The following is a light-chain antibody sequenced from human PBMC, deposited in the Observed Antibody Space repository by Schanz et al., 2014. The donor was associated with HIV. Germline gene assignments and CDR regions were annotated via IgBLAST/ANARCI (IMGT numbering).Light chain of an antibody. CDR1: SSNIGSNT. CDR2: ANN. J-gene: IGLJ3*02. V-gene: IGLV1-44*01. CDR3: ATWDDGLDAWV. Sequence: QSVLTQPPSASGTPGQRVTISCSGSSSNIGSNTANWYQQLPGTAPKLLMYANNMRPSGVPDRFSGSGSGTSASLAISRLQSEDEGDYYCATWDDGLDAWVFGGGTKLTVL.